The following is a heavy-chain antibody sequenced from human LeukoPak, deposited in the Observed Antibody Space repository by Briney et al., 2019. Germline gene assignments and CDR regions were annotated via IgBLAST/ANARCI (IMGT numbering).Heavy chain of an antibody. CDR1: GFTFSSYG. Sequence: GGSLRLSCAASGFTFSSYGMNWVRQTPGKGLEWVSSISSSSSYIYYADSVKGRFTISRDNAKNSLYLQVNSLRAEDTAVYYCARQYYDIWGGYYTADYYFDYWGQGTLVTVSS. D-gene: IGHD3-3*01. CDR3: ARQYYDIWGGYYTADYYFDY. J-gene: IGHJ4*02. V-gene: IGHV3-21*01. CDR2: ISSSSSYI.